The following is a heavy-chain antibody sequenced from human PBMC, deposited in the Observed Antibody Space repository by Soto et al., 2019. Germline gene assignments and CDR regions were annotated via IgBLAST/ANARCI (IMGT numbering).Heavy chain of an antibody. D-gene: IGHD5-18*01. V-gene: IGHV1-2*02. CDR1: GYTFTGYY. J-gene: IGHJ4*02. CDR3: AGESYGTGVDY. Sequence: QVQLVQSGAEVKKPGASVKVSCKASGYTFTGYYMHWVRQAPGQGLEWMGWINPNSGGTNYAQKFQGGITMTRDTSFSIAYMELSRLRSDEKAVYYCAGESYGTGVDYWGQGTLVTVSS. CDR2: INPNSGGT.